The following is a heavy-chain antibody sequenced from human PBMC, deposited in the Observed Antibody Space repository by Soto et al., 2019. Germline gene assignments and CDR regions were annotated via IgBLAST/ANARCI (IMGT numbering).Heavy chain of an antibody. CDR2: IYPSDSDT. J-gene: IGHJ5*02. Sequence: KVSCKSSGYSITRYWVGWVRQMPGKGLEWMGIIYPSDSDTRYSPSFQGQVTISADKSISTAYLQWSSLKASDTAMYYCAASNSSGWYGPYWFDPWGQGTLVTVSS. V-gene: IGHV5-51*01. CDR1: GYSITRYW. CDR3: AASNSSGWYGPYWFDP. D-gene: IGHD6-19*01.